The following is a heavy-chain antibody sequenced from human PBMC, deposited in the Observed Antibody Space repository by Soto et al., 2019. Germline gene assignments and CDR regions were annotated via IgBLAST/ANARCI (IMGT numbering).Heavy chain of an antibody. V-gene: IGHV1-69*13. CDR1: GGTFSSYA. CDR2: IIPIFGTA. Sequence: AVKVSCKASGGTFSSYAISWVLQAPGQGLEGMGGIIPIFGTANYAQKFQGRVTITADESTSTADMELSSLRSEDTDVYYCAGERVAAAGTTLFDYWGQGTLVTVSS. J-gene: IGHJ4*02. CDR3: AGERVAAAGTTLFDY. D-gene: IGHD6-13*01.